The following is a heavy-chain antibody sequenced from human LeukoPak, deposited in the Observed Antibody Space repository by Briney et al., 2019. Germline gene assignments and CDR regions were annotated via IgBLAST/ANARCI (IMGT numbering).Heavy chain of an antibody. J-gene: IGHJ4*02. CDR2: INHNEFT. V-gene: IGHV4-34*01. Sequence: SETLSLTCAVYGGSFTTYYWSWIRQPPGKGLEWIGEINHNEFTNYNPSLKSRVTISVDTSKNQFSLKLSSVTAADTAVYYCARGDIVVVVAATKGSHYFDYWGQGTLVTVSS. CDR3: ARGDIVVVVAATKGSHYFDY. D-gene: IGHD2-15*01. CDR1: GGSFTTYY.